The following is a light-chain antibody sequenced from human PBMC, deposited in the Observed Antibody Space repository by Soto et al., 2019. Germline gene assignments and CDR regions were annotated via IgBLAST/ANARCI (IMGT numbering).Light chain of an antibody. Sequence: VLTQSPGTLSLSPGEGATLSCRVSQTISRNYIAWYQQKPGQAPRLLISGTSSRATGIPDRFSGSGSGTDFTLTISRLEPEDFAVYYCQLYTSSPLFGGGTKVDIK. CDR1: QTISRNY. CDR2: GTS. CDR3: QLYTSSPL. J-gene: IGKJ4*01. V-gene: IGKV3-20*01.